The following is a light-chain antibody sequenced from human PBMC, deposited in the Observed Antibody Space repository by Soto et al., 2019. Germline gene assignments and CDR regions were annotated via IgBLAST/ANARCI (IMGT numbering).Light chain of an antibody. V-gene: IGLV2-14*03. CDR1: SSDIGDSNY. J-gene: IGLJ1*01. CDR2: DVS. Sequence: QSVLTQPASVSGSPGQSITISRTGTSSDIGDSNYVSWYQQHPGKAPKLVIYDVSNRPSGVSNRFSGSKSANTASLTISGLQAEDEADYYCSSFRSSSTSYVFGTGTKVTVL. CDR3: SSFRSSSTSYV.